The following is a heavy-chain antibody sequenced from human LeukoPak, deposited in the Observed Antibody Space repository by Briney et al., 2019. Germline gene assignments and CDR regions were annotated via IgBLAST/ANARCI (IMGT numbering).Heavy chain of an antibody. CDR2: ISAYNGNT. J-gene: IGHJ5*02. D-gene: IGHD6-6*01. CDR3: ARDGSSSDLNWFDP. V-gene: IGHV1-18*01. Sequence: GASVKVSCKASGYTFTSYSISWVRQAPGQGLEWMGWISAYNGNTNYAQKLQGRVTMTTDTSTSTAYMELRSLRSDDTAVYYCARDGSSSDLNWFDPWGQGTLVTVSS. CDR1: GYTFTSYS.